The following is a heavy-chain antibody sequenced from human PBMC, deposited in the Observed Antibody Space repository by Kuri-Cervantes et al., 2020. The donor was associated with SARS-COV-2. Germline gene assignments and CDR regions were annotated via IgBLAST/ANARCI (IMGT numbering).Heavy chain of an antibody. CDR2: ISGSGGST. Sequence: GESLKISCAASGFTFSSYAMSWVRQAPGKGLEWVSAISGSGGSTYYADSVKGRFTISRDNSKNTLYLQMNSLRAEDTAVYCCARGPQLLSPEAFDIWGQGTMVTVSS. V-gene: IGHV3-23*01. CDR1: GFTFSSYA. CDR3: ARGPQLLSPEAFDI. J-gene: IGHJ3*02. D-gene: IGHD2-2*01.